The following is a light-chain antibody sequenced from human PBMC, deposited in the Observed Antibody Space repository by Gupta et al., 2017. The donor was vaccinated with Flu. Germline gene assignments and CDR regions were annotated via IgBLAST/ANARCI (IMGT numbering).Light chain of an antibody. CDR3: PHRDSWPRT. J-gene: IGKJ1*01. Sequence: PATLSCSPGEGATRPCRASRSVYSYLAWYQQKPGQAPRLLIYDASTRAVGISARFSGSKSGTXFTLTIXSLEPEDFAVYYCPHRDSWPRTFGXGTKVEV. CDR1: RSVYSY. CDR2: DAS. V-gene: IGKV3-11*01.